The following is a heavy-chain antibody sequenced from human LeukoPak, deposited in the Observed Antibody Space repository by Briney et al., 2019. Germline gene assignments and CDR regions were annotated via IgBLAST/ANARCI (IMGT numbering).Heavy chain of an antibody. J-gene: IGHJ4*02. D-gene: IGHD2-2*01. CDR2: IYTSGST. Sequence: SETLSLTCTVSGGSISSGSYYWSWIRQPAGKGLEWIGRIYTSGSTNYNPSLKSRVTISVDTSKNQFSLKLSSVTAADTAVYYCARGPIVVVPALPDYWGQGTLVTVSS. CDR1: GGSISSGSYY. CDR3: ARGPIVVVPALPDY. V-gene: IGHV4-61*02.